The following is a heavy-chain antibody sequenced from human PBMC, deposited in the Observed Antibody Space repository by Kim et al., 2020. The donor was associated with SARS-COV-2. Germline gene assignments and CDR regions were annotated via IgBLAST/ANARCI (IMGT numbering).Heavy chain of an antibody. CDR3: AREVSSGWYWVRMDV. CDR1: GGSLSSSNC. Sequence: SETLSLTCAVSGGSLSSSNCWSWVRQPPGKGLEWIGDVCHSGNTNYNPSLGGRVTMSLDKANNQFSLKVTSVAAADTATYYCAREVSSGWYWVRMDVWG. D-gene: IGHD6-19*01. J-gene: IGHJ6*02. V-gene: IGHV4-4*02. CDR2: VCHSGNT.